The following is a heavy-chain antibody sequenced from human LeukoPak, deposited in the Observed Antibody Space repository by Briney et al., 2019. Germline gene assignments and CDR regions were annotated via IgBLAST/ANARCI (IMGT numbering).Heavy chain of an antibody. CDR2: ISSSSSSI. D-gene: IGHD3-10*01. Sequence: SGGSLRLSCAASGFTFSSYSMNWVRQAPGKGLEWVSSISSSSSSIYYADSVKGRFTISRDNSKNTLYLQMNSRRAEDTAVYCCAASDQRPMVRAFDIWGQGTMVTVSS. V-gene: IGHV3-21*01. CDR3: AASDQRPMVRAFDI. J-gene: IGHJ3*02. CDR1: GFTFSSYS.